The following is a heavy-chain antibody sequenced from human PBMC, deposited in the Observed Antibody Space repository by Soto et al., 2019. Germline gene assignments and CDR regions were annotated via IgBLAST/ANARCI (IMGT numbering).Heavy chain of an antibody. Sequence: GGSLRLSCAASGFTFSSYSMNWVRQAPGKGLEWVSSISSSSSYIYYADSVKGRFTISRDNAKNSLYLQMNSLRAEDTAVYYCARAVGDFWSGYYMGGSDYYYYYYMDVWGKGTTVTVSS. V-gene: IGHV3-21*01. CDR1: GFTFSSYS. D-gene: IGHD3-3*01. J-gene: IGHJ6*03. CDR2: ISSSSSYI. CDR3: ARAVGDFWSGYYMGGSDYYYYYYMDV.